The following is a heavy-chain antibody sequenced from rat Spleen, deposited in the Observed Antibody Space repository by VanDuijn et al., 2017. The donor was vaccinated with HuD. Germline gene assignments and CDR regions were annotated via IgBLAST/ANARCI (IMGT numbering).Heavy chain of an antibody. CDR3: ATGIGGFDY. D-gene: IGHD3-6*01. Sequence: EEQLVESGGGSVQPGGSMIVSCAASGFTFSTYGMAWVRQAPKQGLEWVAYISTDGRSTYYRDSVKGRFTNSRDNAKSTLYLQMDSLRSEDTATYYCATGIGGFDYWGQGVMVTVSS. V-gene: IGHV5-27*01. J-gene: IGHJ2*01. CDR2: ISTDGRST. CDR1: GFTFSTYG.